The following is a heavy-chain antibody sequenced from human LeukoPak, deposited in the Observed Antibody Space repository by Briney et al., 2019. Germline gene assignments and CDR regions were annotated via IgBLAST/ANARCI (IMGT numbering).Heavy chain of an antibody. J-gene: IGHJ4*02. CDR1: GGSFSGYY. CDR2: INHSGST. V-gene: IGHV4-34*01. CDR3: ARLGDY. Sequence: PSETLSLTCAVYGGSFSGYYWSWIRQPPGKGLEWIGEINHSGSTNYNPSLKSRVTISVDTSKNQFSLKLSSVTVADTAVYYCARLGDYWGQGTLVTVSS.